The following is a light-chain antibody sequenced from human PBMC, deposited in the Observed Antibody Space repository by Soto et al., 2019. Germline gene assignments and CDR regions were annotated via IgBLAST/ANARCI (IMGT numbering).Light chain of an antibody. V-gene: IGLV2-14*01. CDR3: SSYATNTTLGV. CDR1: SSDVGDYNS. CDR2: DVS. J-gene: IGLJ1*01. Sequence: QSVLTQPASVSGSPGQSITISCTGTSSDVGDYNSLSWYQQYPGKAPKLLIYDVSNRPLRVSNRFSASKSGTTASLTISGLQAEDEADYYCSSYATNTTLGVFGTETKLTVL.